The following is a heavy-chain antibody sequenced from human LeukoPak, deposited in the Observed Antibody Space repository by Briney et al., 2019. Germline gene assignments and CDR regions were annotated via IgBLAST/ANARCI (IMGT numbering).Heavy chain of an antibody. D-gene: IGHD4-23*01. J-gene: IGHJ4*02. V-gene: IGHV3-23*01. CDR3: AKSHFVGGGLDY. Sequence: PGGSLRLSCAASGFTFSSYAMNWVRQAPGMGLERVSTVNGNGVSTYYADSVKGRFTISRDNSKNTLYLQMNSLRAEDTAVYYCAKSHFVGGGLDYWGQGTLVTVPS. CDR1: GFTFSSYA. CDR2: VNGNGVST.